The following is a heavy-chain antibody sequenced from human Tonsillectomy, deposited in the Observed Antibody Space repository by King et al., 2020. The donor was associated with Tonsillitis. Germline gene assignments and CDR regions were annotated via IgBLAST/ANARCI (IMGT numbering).Heavy chain of an antibody. CDR2: IYPGDSES. D-gene: IGHD6-19*01. V-gene: IGHV5-51*03. CDR3: ARQVAGDWYFDL. J-gene: IGHJ2*01. Sequence: DVQLVESGAEVKKPGESLKISCKGSGYRFTSYWIGWVRQMPGKGLEWMGIIYPGDSESRYRPTFQGQVNISADTSISTAYLQWSSLKASDTAMYYCARQVAGDWYFDLWGRGTLVTVSS. CDR1: GYRFTSYW.